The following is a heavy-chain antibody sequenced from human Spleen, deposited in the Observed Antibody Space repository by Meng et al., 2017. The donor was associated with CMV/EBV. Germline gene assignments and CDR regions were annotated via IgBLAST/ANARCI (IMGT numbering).Heavy chain of an antibody. V-gene: IGHV4-59*01. CDR1: GGSFSNYY. Sequence: SETLSLTCTVSGGSFSNYYWSWIRQPPGKGLECIGYIYYTGSTTYNPSLKSRVTLSVDTSKNQFSLELSSVTAADTAVYYCARDMKGYCSGGGCYGTFMDFWGQGTLVTVSS. CDR3: ARDMKGYCSGGGCYGTFMDF. D-gene: IGHD2-15*01. J-gene: IGHJ4*02. CDR2: IYYTGST.